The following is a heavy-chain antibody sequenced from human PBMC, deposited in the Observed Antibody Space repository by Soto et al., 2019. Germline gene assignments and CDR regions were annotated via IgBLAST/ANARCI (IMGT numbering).Heavy chain of an antibody. J-gene: IGHJ6*03. CDR1: GGSISSYY. Sequence: SETLSLTCTVSGGSISSYYWSWIRQPPGKGLERIGYIYYSGSTNYNPSLKSRVTISVDTSKNQFSLKLSSATAADTAVYYCARVDDYGVGGYYYYYYLDVWGKGTTVTVS. V-gene: IGHV4-59*01. CDR2: IYYSGST. CDR3: ARVDDYGVGGYYYYYYLDV. D-gene: IGHD4-17*01.